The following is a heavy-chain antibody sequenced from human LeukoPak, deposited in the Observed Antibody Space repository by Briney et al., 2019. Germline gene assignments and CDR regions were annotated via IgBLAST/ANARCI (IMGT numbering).Heavy chain of an antibody. J-gene: IGHJ4*02. Sequence: GRSLRLSCAASGFTFSSYAIHWVRQAPGKGLEWVAVISYDGSNKYYADSVKGRFTISRDNSKNTLYLQMNSLRAEDTAVYYCARDQGWLQLVFDYWGQGTLVTVSS. CDR1: GFTFSSYA. V-gene: IGHV3-30-3*01. CDR3: ARDQGWLQLVFDY. CDR2: ISYDGSNK. D-gene: IGHD5-24*01.